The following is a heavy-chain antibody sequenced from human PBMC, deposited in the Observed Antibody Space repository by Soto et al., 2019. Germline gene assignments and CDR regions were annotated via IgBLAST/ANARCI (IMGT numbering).Heavy chain of an antibody. CDR2: IYYSGST. J-gene: IGHJ2*01. CDR1: GGSISSSSYY. Sequence: SETLSLTCTVSGGSISSSSYYWGWIRQPPGKGLEWIGSIYYSGSTYYNPSLKSRVTISVDTSKNQFSLKLSSVTAADTAVYYCARHETYYDILTGYYPYWYFDLWGRGNLVTVSS. D-gene: IGHD3-9*01. V-gene: IGHV4-39*01. CDR3: ARHETYYDILTGYYPYWYFDL.